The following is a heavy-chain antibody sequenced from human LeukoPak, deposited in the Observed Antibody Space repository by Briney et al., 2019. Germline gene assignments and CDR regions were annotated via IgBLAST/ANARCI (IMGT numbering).Heavy chain of an antibody. CDR2: INHSGST. J-gene: IGHJ6*03. D-gene: IGHD4-11*01. V-gene: IGHV4-34*01. CDR3: ARGNSNYYYMDV. Sequence: SETLSLTCAVSGGSFSGYYWSWIRQPPGKGLEWIGEINHSGSTNYNPPLKSRVTISVDTSKNQFSLKLSSVTAADTAVYYCARGNSNYYYMDVWGKGTTVTVSS. CDR1: GGSFSGYY.